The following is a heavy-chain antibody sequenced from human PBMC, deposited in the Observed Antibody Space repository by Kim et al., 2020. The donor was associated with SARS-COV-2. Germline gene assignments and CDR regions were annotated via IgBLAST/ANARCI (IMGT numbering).Heavy chain of an antibody. V-gene: IGHV3-23*01. CDR3: AKDPRLFSYYGMDV. D-gene: IGHD2-21*02. J-gene: IGHJ6*02. Sequence: ADSAEDPFTISRDNSKNTLYLQMNSPRAEDTAVYYCAKDPRLFSYYGMDVWGQGATVTVSS.